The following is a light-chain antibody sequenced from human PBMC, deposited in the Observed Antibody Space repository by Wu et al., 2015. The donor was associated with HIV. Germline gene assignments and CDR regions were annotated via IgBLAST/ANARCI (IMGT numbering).Light chain of an antibody. CDR2: SAS. Sequence: DIVLTQSPGTLSLSPGEGATLSCRASQSVSSSYLGWYQQKSGQAPRLLIYSASRRATGIPDRFSGSGSGTDFTLTIGRLDPEDFAVYFCQQYASSPITFGPGTRLEIK. CDR1: QSVSSSY. V-gene: IGKV3-20*01. CDR3: QQYASSPIT. J-gene: IGKJ5*01.